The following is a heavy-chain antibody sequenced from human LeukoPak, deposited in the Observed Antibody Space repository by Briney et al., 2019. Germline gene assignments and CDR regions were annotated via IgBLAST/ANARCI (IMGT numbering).Heavy chain of an antibody. J-gene: IGHJ4*02. V-gene: IGHV3-7*02. CDR1: GFTFSSYW. Sequence: PGGSLRLSCAASGFTFSSYWMSWVRQAPGKGLEWVANIKQDGSEKYYVDSVKGRFTISRDNAKNSLYLQMNSLRAEDTAVYYCATSYGDYLFDYWGQGILVTVSS. CDR3: ATSYGDYLFDY. D-gene: IGHD4-17*01. CDR2: IKQDGSEK.